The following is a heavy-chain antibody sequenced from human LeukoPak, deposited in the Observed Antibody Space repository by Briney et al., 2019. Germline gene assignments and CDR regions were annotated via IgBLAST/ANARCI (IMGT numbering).Heavy chain of an antibody. Sequence: SETLSLTCAVYGGSFSGYYWSWIRQPPGKGLEWIGEINHSGSTNYNPSLKSRVTISVDTSKNQFSLKLSSVTAADTAVYYCARQRYSSSWYSEGLDAFDIWGQGTMVTVSS. D-gene: IGHD6-13*01. CDR1: GGSFSGYY. CDR3: ARQRYSSSWYSEGLDAFDI. J-gene: IGHJ3*02. V-gene: IGHV4-34*01. CDR2: INHSGST.